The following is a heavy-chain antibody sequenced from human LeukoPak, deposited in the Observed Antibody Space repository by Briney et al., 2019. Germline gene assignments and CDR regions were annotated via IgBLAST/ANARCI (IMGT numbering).Heavy chain of an antibody. CDR3: ARNLAYCGGDCYSNY. CDR2: IIPIFGTA. CDR1: GFTFSSYA. V-gene: IGHV1-69*01. Sequence: PGGSLRLSCAASGFTFSSYAISWVRQAPGQGLEWMGGIIPIFGTANYAQKFQGRVTITADESTSTAYMELSSLRSEDTAVYYCARNLAYCGGDCYSNYWGQGTLVTVSS. J-gene: IGHJ4*02. D-gene: IGHD2-21*02.